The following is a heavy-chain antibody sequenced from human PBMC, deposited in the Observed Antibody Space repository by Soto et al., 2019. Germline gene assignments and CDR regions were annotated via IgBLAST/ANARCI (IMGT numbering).Heavy chain of an antibody. D-gene: IGHD3-22*01. CDR2: ISGSGGST. Sequence: GGSLRLSCAASGFTFSGYAMSWVRQAPGKGLEWVSAISGSGGSTYYADSVKGRFTISRDNSKNTLYLQMNSLRAEDTAVYYCAKDLGYYDSSGSPHYWGQGTLVTVSS. V-gene: IGHV3-23*01. CDR1: GFTFSGYA. CDR3: AKDLGYYDSSGSPHY. J-gene: IGHJ4*02.